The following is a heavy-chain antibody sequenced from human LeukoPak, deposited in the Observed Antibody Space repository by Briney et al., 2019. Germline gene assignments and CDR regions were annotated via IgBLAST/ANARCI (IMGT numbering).Heavy chain of an antibody. D-gene: IGHD3-22*01. J-gene: IGHJ5*02. CDR3: ARTHYYDSSGYFFGWFDP. Sequence: SETLSLTCTVSGGSMDTKVYYWGWIRHPPGKGMEWIGTVYYSGSTDYNPSFKSRVTISGDTSKNQFSLKLSSVTAADTAVYYCARTHYYDSSGYFFGWFDPWGQGTLVTVSS. V-gene: IGHV4-39*07. CDR1: GGSMDTKVYY. CDR2: VYYSGST.